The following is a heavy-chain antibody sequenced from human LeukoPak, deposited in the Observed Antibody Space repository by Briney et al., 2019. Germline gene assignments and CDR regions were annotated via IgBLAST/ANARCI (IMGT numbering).Heavy chain of an antibody. CDR3: ARDQYDTWSQRGNFDS. D-gene: IGHD3-3*01. CDR2: IKLDGSEK. V-gene: IGHV3-7*03. Sequence: GGSLRLSCVASGFTFGKYWMSWVRQAPGKGLEWVANIKLDGSEKNYVDSVKGRFTISRDNTKNSLYLQMNSLRAEDTAVFYCARDQYDTWSQRGNFDSWGQGTLVIVSS. CDR1: GFTFGKYW. J-gene: IGHJ4*02.